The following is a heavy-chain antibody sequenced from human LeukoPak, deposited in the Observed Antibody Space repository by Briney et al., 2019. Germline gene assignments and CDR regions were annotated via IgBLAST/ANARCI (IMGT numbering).Heavy chain of an antibody. CDR1: GFTFSSYS. Sequence: AGGSLRLSCAASGFTFSSYSMNWVRQTPGKGLEWVSAIIGSGGSTYYADSVKGRFTISRDNSKNTLYLQMNSLRAEDTAVYYCARYTTAGYSSGWYGPSFDYWGQGTLVTVSS. CDR3: ARYTTAGYSSGWYGPSFDY. D-gene: IGHD6-19*01. CDR2: IIGSGGST. V-gene: IGHV3-23*01. J-gene: IGHJ4*02.